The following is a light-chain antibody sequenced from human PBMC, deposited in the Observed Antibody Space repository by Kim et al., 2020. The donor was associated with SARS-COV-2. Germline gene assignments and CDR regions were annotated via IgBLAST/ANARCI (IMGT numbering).Light chain of an antibody. CDR2: EDN. Sequence: KTETIPCTRRRGNIPSNYVQWYQQRRGSATAIVIYEDNQRPSGVPDRFSGSIDRSSNSASLTLSGVKSEDEADYYCHSYDSSNHWVFGGGTQLTVL. CDR1: RGNIPSNY. J-gene: IGLJ3*02. V-gene: IGLV6-57*02. CDR3: HSYDSSNHWV.